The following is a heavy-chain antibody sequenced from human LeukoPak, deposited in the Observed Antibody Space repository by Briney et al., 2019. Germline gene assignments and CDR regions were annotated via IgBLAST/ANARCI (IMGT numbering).Heavy chain of an antibody. J-gene: IGHJ4*02. CDR2: IIPIFDIA. CDR3: ARDREMATAGFDY. CDR1: GDTFSSHS. Sequence: GASVKVSCKASGDTFSSHSISWVRQAPGQGLEWMGRIIPIFDIANYAPRFQGRVTFTADKSTGTAYMELSSLRSEDTAVYYCARDREMATAGFDYWGQGTLVTVSS. V-gene: IGHV1-69*04. D-gene: IGHD5-24*01.